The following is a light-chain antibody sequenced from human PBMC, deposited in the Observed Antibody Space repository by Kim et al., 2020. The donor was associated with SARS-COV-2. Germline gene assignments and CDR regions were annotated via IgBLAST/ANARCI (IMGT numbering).Light chain of an antibody. CDR1: SSNVGNRG. V-gene: IGLV10-54*01. CDR3: SAWDSSLSVWV. J-gene: IGLJ3*02. CDR2: RNN. Sequence: RTATLTGTGSSSNVGNRGAVWLQQHQGHPPKLLSYRNNNRPSGISERFSASRSGNTASLTISGLQPEDEADYYCSAWDSSLSVWVLGGGTQLTVL.